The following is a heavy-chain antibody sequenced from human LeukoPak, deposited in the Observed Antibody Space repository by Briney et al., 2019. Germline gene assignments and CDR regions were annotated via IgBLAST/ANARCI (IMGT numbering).Heavy chain of an antibody. CDR2: IYTSGST. V-gene: IGHV4-4*07. CDR3: ARGAYGRAAGLLVRY. CDR1: GGSISSYY. Sequence: TSETLSLTCTVSGGSISSYYWSWIRQPAGKGLEWIGRIYTSGSTNYNPSLKSRVTMSVDTSKNQFSLKLSSVTAADTAVYYCARGAYGRAAGLLVRYWGQGTLVTVSS. J-gene: IGHJ4*02. D-gene: IGHD6-13*01.